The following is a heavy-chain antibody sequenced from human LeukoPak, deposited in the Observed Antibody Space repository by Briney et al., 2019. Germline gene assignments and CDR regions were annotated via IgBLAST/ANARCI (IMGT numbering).Heavy chain of an antibody. D-gene: IGHD6-19*01. CDR2: IYISGSGST. CDR3: ARDKRVAVAGTYIYYYYMDV. CDR1: GGSISSYY. J-gene: IGHJ6*03. V-gene: IGHV4-4*07. Sequence: SETLSLTCTVSGGSISSYYWSWIRQPAGKGLEWIGRIYISGSGSTNYNPSLKSRVTMSVDASKNQFSLKLSSVTAADTAVYYCARDKRVAVAGTYIYYYYMDVWGNGTTVTISS.